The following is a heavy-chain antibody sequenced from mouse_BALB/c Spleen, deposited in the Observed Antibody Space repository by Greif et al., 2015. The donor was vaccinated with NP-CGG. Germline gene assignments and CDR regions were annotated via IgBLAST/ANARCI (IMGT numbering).Heavy chain of an antibody. Sequence: EVKVVESGGGLVQPGGSRKLSCAASGFTFSSFGMHWVRQAPEKGLEWVAYISSGSSTIYYADTVKGRFTISRDNPKNTLFLQMTSLRSEDTAMYYCARSYGIWYFDVWGAGTTVTVSS. CDR1: GFTFSSFG. CDR3: ARSYGIWYFDV. D-gene: IGHD2-1*01. J-gene: IGHJ1*01. V-gene: IGHV5-17*02. CDR2: ISSGSSTI.